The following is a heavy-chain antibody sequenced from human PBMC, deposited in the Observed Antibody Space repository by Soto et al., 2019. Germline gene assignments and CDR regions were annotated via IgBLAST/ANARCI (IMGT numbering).Heavy chain of an antibody. CDR2: ISGSGGST. Sequence: PGGSLRLSCAASGFTFSSYAMSWVRQAPGKGLEWVSAISGSGGSTYYADSVKGRFTISRDNSKNTLYLQMNSLRAEDTAVYYCAKDIEYSGSYYCDYWGQGTLVTVSS. D-gene: IGHD1-26*01. J-gene: IGHJ4*02. V-gene: IGHV3-23*01. CDR1: GFTFSSYA. CDR3: AKDIEYSGSYYCDY.